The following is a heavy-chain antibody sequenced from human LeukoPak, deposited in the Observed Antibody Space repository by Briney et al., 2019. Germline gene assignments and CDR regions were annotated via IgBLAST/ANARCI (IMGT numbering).Heavy chain of an antibody. CDR1: GYTFTSYY. CDR2: INPSGGST. Sequence: ASVKVSCKASGYTFTSYYMHWVRQAPGQGLEWMGIINPSGGSTSYAQKFQGRVTMTRDTSTSTVYMELSSLRSEDTAVYYCARGGQSYYYYSSGYGDYWGQGTLVTVSS. D-gene: IGHD3-22*01. CDR3: ARGGQSYYYYSSGYGDY. J-gene: IGHJ4*02. V-gene: IGHV1-46*01.